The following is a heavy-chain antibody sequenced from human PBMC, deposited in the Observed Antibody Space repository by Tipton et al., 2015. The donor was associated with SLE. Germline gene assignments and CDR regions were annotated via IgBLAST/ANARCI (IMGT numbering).Heavy chain of an antibody. D-gene: IGHD3-16*01. CDR3: ARGAGPITSFGNYYYYYYMDV. Sequence: QSGPEVKKPGASVKVSCKAFGYTFTSYYMHWVRQDPGQGLEWMGIINPSGGSTSYAQKFRGRVTMTRDTSTSTVYMELSSLRSEDTAVYYCARGAGPITSFGNYYYYYYMDVWGKGTTVTVPS. V-gene: IGHV1-46*01. J-gene: IGHJ6*03. CDR1: GYTFTSYY. CDR2: INPSGGST.